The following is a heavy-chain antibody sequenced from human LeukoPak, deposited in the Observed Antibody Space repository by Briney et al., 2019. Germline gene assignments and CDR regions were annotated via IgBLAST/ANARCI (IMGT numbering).Heavy chain of an antibody. CDR3: ARDRPLPSTPRDGTAIDY. Sequence: ASVKVSCKASGYTFTTYGINWVRQGPGQGLEWMGWISVYNGNTNYAQKLQGRVTMTTDTSTSTAYMELRSLRSDDTAVYYCARDRPLPSTPRDGTAIDYWGQGTLVTVSS. J-gene: IGHJ4*02. CDR1: GYTFTTYG. CDR2: ISVYNGNT. V-gene: IGHV1-18*01. D-gene: IGHD5-24*01.